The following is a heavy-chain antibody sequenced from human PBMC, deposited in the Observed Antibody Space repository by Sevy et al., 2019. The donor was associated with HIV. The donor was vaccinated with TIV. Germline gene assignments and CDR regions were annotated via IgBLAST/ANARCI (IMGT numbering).Heavy chain of an antibody. CDR3: ARDVSGGERLGQLSAYFDY. CDR1: GFPFTTYA. V-gene: IGHV3-30-3*01. Sequence: GGSLRLSCAASGFPFTTYAVHWVRQAPGKGLEWLAVISFNGGNKFYADSVRVRFTISRDNSENTMYLQMNSLRVEDTAMYYCARDVSGGERLGQLSAYFDYWGQGTLVTVSS. CDR2: ISFNGGNK. D-gene: IGHD3-16*02. J-gene: IGHJ4*02.